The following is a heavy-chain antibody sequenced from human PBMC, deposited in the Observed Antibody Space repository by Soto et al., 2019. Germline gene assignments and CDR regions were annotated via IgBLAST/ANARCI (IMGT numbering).Heavy chain of an antibody. CDR2: IYHSGST. CDR3: ARGSVPGWFDP. J-gene: IGHJ5*02. V-gene: IGHV4-31*03. D-gene: IGHD3-10*01. Sequence: QVQLQESGPGLVKPSQTLSLTCTVSGGSISSGGYYWSWIRQHPGKGLEWIGYIYHSGSTYYNPSLKSRVTISVVTSKKQFSLKLSSVTAADTAVYYCARGSVPGWFDPWGQGTLVTVSS. CDR1: GGSISSGGYY.